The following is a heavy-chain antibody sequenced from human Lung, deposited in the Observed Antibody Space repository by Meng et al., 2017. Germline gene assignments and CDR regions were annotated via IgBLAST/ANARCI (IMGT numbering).Heavy chain of an antibody. CDR2: ISNGGSS. CDR3: ASRRGYSYGYVVNGMDV. D-gene: IGHD5-18*01. Sequence: GSLRLSCTVSGGSVSTGSYYWSWIRQPLGKGLEWIGYISNGGSSNYNSSLKSRVTISVDTSKNQFSLKLSSVTVADTAVYYCASRRGYSYGYVVNGMDVWGQGTTVTVSS. V-gene: IGHV4-61*01. CDR1: GGSVSTGSYY. J-gene: IGHJ6*02.